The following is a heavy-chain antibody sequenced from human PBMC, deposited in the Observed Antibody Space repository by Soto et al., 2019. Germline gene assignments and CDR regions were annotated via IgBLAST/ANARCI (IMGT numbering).Heavy chain of an antibody. Sequence: QITLKESGPTLVKPTQTLTLTCTFSGFSLSTSGVGVGWIRQPPGKALEWLALIYWDDDKRYSPSLKSRLTITKDTSKNQVVLTTTNMDPVDTATYYCAHTFLWFGEGYYFDYWGQGTLVTVSS. V-gene: IGHV2-5*02. J-gene: IGHJ4*02. D-gene: IGHD3-10*01. CDR1: GFSLSTSGVG. CDR2: IYWDDDK. CDR3: AHTFLWFGEGYYFDY.